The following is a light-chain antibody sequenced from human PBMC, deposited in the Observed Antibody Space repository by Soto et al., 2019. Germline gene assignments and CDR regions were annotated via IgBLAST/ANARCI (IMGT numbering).Light chain of an antibody. CDR1: QSLLHSNGYNY. J-gene: IGKJ4*01. V-gene: IGKV2-28*01. CDR2: LGS. Sequence: DIVMTQSPLSLPVTPGEPASISCRSSQSLLHSNGYNYLDWDLQKPGQSPQVLIYLGSNRASAVPDRFSGSGSGTDFTLKISRVEAEDVGVYYGMKALQTPLTFGGGTKVEIK. CDR3: MKALQTPLT.